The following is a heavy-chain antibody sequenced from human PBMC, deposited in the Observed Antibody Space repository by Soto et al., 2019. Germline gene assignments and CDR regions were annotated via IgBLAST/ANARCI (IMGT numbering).Heavy chain of an antibody. CDR3: ARAVGRNDPRSDYYGMDV. Sequence: QVQLVQSGAEVKKPGSSVKVSCKASGGTFSSYAIPWVRQAPGQGLEWMGGIIPIFGTTNYAQKFQGRVTITADKSTSTANMELSSLRSEDTAIYYCARAVGRNDPRSDYYGMDVWGQGTTVTVSS. D-gene: IGHD1-1*01. CDR2: IIPIFGTT. J-gene: IGHJ6*02. CDR1: GGTFSSYA. V-gene: IGHV1-69*06.